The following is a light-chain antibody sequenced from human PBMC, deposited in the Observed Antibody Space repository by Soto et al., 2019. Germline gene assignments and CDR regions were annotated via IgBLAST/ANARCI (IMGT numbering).Light chain of an antibody. V-gene: IGLV2-14*01. CDR1: SSDVGGYNY. CDR3: SSYTSSSTLMV. CDR2: DVS. J-gene: IGLJ2*01. Sequence: QSALTQPASVSGSPGQSITISCTGTSSDVGGYNYVSWYQQHPGKAXXXXXYDVSNRHSXVXXXXXXSXXXXXXXXXISGLQAEDEADYYCSSYTSSSTLMVFGGGTKLTVL.